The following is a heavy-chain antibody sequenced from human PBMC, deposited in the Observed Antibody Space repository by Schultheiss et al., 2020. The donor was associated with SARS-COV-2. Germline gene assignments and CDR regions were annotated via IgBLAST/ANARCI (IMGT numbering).Heavy chain of an antibody. Sequence: GESLKISCAASGFTFSSYAMSWVRQAPGKGLEWVSRIKSDGSSTSYADSVKGRFTISRDNSRNTLYLQVNSLRAEDTAIFYCAREEYGGHNWYFDLWGRGTLVTVSS. J-gene: IGHJ2*01. D-gene: IGHD4-23*01. V-gene: IGHV3-23*01. CDR1: GFTFSSYA. CDR2: IKSDGSST. CDR3: AREEYGGHNWYFDL.